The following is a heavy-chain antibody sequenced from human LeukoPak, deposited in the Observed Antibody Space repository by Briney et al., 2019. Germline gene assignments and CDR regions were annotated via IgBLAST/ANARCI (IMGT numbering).Heavy chain of an antibody. CDR1: GYTFTSYG. V-gene: IGHV1-18*01. CDR2: ISAYNGNT. CDR3: ARAGYYDSSGYYCDLNAFDI. J-gene: IGHJ3*02. Sequence: GASVKVSCKASGYTFTSYGISWVRQAPGQGLEWMGWISAYNGNTNYAQKLQGRVTMTTDTSTSTAYMELRSLRSDDTAVYYCARAGYYDSSGYYCDLNAFDIWGQGTMVTVSS. D-gene: IGHD3-22*01.